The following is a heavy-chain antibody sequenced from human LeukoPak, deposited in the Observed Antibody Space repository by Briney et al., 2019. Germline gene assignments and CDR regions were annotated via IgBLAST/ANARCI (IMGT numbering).Heavy chain of an antibody. J-gene: IGHJ5*02. CDR3: ALSGYYYDSSGYASVDP. CDR2: INHSGST. Sequence: ASETLSLTCAVYGGSFSGYYWSWIRQPPGKGLEWIGEINHSGSTNYNPSLKSRVTISVDTSKNQFSLKLSSVTAADTAVYYCALSGYYYDSSGYASVDPWGQGTLVTVSS. V-gene: IGHV4-34*01. D-gene: IGHD3-22*01. CDR1: GGSFSGYY.